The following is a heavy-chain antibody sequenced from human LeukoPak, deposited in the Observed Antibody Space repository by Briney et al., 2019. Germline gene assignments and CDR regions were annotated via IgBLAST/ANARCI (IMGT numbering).Heavy chain of an antibody. CDR2: INWDGGNT. Sequence: GGSLRLSYAVSGFIYDDYGMRCARQAPGKGLEWVSGINWDGGNTGHVDSVKGRFTISRDSAKNSLYLQLNSLRAEDTALYYCGTSKAPSGPNAFDFWGQGTMVTVSS. CDR3: GTSKAPSGPNAFDF. D-gene: IGHD1-26*01. J-gene: IGHJ3*01. CDR1: GFIYDDYG. V-gene: IGHV3-20*03.